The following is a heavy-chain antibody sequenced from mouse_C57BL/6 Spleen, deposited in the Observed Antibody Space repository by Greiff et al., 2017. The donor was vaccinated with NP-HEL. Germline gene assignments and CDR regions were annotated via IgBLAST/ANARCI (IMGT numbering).Heavy chain of an antibody. CDR3: ARSGGNYTPFAY. J-gene: IGHJ3*01. Sequence: VQLQQSGPELVKPGASVKISCKASGYAFSSSWMNWVKQRPGKGLEWIGRIYPGDGDTNYNGKFKGKATLTADKSSSTAYMQLSSLTSEDSAVYFCARSGGNYTPFAYWGQGTLVTVSA. CDR1: GYAFSSSW. V-gene: IGHV1-82*01. D-gene: IGHD2-1*01. CDR2: IYPGDGDT.